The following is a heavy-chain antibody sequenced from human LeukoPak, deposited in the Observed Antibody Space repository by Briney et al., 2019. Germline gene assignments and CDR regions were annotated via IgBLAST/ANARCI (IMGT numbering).Heavy chain of an antibody. V-gene: IGHV3-48*03. J-gene: IGHJ4*02. CDR3: ARESGDWFDY. D-gene: IGHD2-21*01. CDR2: ISVSGSTA. Sequence: GGSLRLSCEVSGVTFSSYEMNWVRQAPGKGLEWVSNISVSGSTAYYADSVKGRFTVSRDNAKNSLYLQMNSQRAEDTAVYYCARESGDWFDYWGQGTLVTVSS. CDR1: GVTFSSYE.